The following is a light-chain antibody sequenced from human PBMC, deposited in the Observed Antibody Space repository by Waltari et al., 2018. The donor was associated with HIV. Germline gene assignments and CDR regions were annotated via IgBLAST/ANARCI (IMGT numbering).Light chain of an antibody. J-gene: IGLJ3*02. CDR1: STDPRFYNR. V-gene: IGLV2-18*02. Sequence: QSALTPPPSVSGPPGQSVTIPCTGPSTDPRFYNRVSWYQQSPGSAPKLLIYEVTNRPSGGPGRFSGSKSGNTASLTISGLQAEDEGDYYGSSYATNTWVFGGGTKLTVL. CDR3: SSYATNTWV. CDR2: EVT.